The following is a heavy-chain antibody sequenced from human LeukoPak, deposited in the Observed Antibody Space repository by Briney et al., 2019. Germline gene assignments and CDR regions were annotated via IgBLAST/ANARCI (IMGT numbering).Heavy chain of an antibody. CDR1: GGSISSASYY. CDR3: ARSPISPWAFDI. D-gene: IGHD2-21*01. V-gene: IGHV4-61*02. J-gene: IGHJ3*02. CDR2: IYINGST. Sequence: PSETLSLTCTVSGGSISSASYYWSWIRQPAGKGLEWIGRIYINGSTNYNPSLKSRVTISVDTSKNQFSLKLSSVTAADTAVYYCARSPISPWAFDIWGQGTMVTVSS.